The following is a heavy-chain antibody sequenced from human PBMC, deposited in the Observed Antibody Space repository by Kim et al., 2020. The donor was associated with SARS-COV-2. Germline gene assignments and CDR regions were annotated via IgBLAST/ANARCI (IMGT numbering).Heavy chain of an antibody. D-gene: IGHD6-6*01. J-gene: IGHJ4*02. V-gene: IGHV4-34*01. CDR3: ARVCSSSSGAFDY. Sequence: SETLSIPCAVYGGSFSGYYWSWIRQPPGKGLEWIGEINHSGSTNYNPSLKSRVTITVDTSKNKFSLKLSSVTAADTAVYYCARVCSSSSGAFDYWGQGTL. CDR2: INHSGST. CDR1: GGSFSGYY.